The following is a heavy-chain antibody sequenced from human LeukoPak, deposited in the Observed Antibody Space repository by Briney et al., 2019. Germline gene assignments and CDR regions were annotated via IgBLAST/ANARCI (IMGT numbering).Heavy chain of an antibody. CDR2: IYTSGST. J-gene: IGHJ4*02. CDR1: GGSISSGSYY. Sequence: SQTLSLTCTVSGGSISSGSYYWSWIRQPAGKGLEWIGRIYTSGSTNYNPSLKSRVTISVDTSKNQFSLKLSSVTAADTAVYYCARGNRRGSSVWYNYWGQGTLVTVSS. V-gene: IGHV4-61*02. D-gene: IGHD6-19*01. CDR3: ARGNRRGSSVWYNY.